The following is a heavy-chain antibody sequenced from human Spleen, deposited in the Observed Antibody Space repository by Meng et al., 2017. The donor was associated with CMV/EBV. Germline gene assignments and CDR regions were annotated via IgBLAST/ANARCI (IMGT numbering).Heavy chain of an antibody. Sequence: ASGYTFTTSDVSWVRQAPGQGLEWMGWISAYNGNTNYAQKLQGRVTMTTDTSTGTAYMELRSLRSDDTAVYYCARVAYCGGDCSTVDYWGQGTLVTVSS. CDR2: ISAYNGNT. D-gene: IGHD2-21*02. CDR1: GYTFTTSD. V-gene: IGHV1-18*01. CDR3: ARVAYCGGDCSTVDY. J-gene: IGHJ4*02.